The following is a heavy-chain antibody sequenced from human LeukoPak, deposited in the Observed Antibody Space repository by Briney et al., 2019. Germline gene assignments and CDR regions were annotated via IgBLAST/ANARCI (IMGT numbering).Heavy chain of an antibody. Sequence: PSETLSLTCSVSGGSISSSSYYWGWIRQPPGKGLEWIGSIYYSGSTYYNPSLKSRVTISVDTSKNQFSLKLSSVTAADTAVYYCASHTRDSSGYSWFDPWGQGTLVTVSS. CDR2: IYYSGST. CDR3: ASHTRDSSGYSWFDP. D-gene: IGHD3-22*01. CDR1: GGSISSSSYY. J-gene: IGHJ5*02. V-gene: IGHV4-39*07.